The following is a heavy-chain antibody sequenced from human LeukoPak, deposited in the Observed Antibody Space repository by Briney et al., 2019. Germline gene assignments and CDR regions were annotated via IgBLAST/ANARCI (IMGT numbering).Heavy chain of an antibody. J-gene: IGHJ5*02. Sequence: PGGSLRLSCAASGFTFSDYYMNWLRQAPGRGLEWVSHISNSGSAKYYADSVKGRFTISRDNAKNSVYLEMNSLRAEDTAVYYCASDSTGYFGPWGQGTLVTVSS. V-gene: IGHV3-11*01. CDR2: ISNSGSAK. CDR1: GFTFSDYY. D-gene: IGHD3-22*01. CDR3: ASDSTGYFGP.